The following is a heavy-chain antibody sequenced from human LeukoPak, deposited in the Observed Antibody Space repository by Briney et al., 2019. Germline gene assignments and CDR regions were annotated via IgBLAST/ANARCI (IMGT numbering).Heavy chain of an antibody. D-gene: IGHD3-22*01. V-gene: IGHV4-61*02. CDR3: ARGTMIGDWFDP. J-gene: IGHJ5*02. CDR1: GGSISSGSYY. Sequence: PSQTLSLTCTVSGGSISSGSYYWSWIRQPAWKGLEWIGRIYTSGSTNYNPSLKSRVTISVDTSKNQFSLKLSSVTAADTAVYYCARGTMIGDWFDPWGQGTLVTVSS. CDR2: IYTSGST.